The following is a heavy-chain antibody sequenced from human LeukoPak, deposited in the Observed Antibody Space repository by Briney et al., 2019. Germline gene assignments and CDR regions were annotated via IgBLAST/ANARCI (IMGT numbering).Heavy chain of an antibody. CDR1: GGPISSYY. Sequence: SETLSLTCTVSGGPISSYYWSWIRQPPGKGLEWIGYIYYSGSTNYNPSLKSRVTISVDTSKNQFSLKLSSVTAADTAVYYCARGGRYSSSSGGYYFDYWGQGTLVTVSS. CDR2: IYYSGST. V-gene: IGHV4-59*01. D-gene: IGHD6-6*01. CDR3: ARGGRYSSSSGGYYFDY. J-gene: IGHJ4*02.